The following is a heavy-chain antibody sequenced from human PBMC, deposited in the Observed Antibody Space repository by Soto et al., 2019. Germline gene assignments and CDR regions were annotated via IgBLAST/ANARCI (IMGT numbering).Heavy chain of an antibody. CDR3: ARLGGIVDTGTWIQ. Sequence: GESLKIYCKASGYRFSTYWMGWVRQRPGKGPEWMAIIYPGDSDTRENPSFQGQVTISADKSSNTVHLQWRSLKASDTAIYYCARLGGIVDTGTWIQWGQGTPVTVYS. J-gene: IGHJ4*02. CDR1: GYRFSTYW. CDR2: IYPGDSDT. D-gene: IGHD1-26*01. V-gene: IGHV5-51*01.